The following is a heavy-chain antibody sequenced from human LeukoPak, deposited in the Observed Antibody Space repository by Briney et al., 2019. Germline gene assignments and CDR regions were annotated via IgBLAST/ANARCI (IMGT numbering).Heavy chain of an antibody. V-gene: IGHV4-59*11. Sequence: PPETLSRTDTDPVGSSSSHYWRRIRNPPAKELQWNEYIYYSGSTNYKPSLKGRVTISVDTSKNQFSLKLSSVTAADTAVYYCARDSGSYSPFFDYWGQGTLVTVSS. D-gene: IGHD1-26*01. J-gene: IGHJ4*02. CDR2: IYYSGST. CDR1: VGSSSSHY. CDR3: ARDSGSYSPFFDY.